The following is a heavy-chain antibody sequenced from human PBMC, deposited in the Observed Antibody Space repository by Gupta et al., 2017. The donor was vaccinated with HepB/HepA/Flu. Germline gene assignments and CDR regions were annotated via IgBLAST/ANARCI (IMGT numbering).Heavy chain of an antibody. Sequence: QVQLQQWGAGLLKPSETLSLTCAVSGASFNAYFWTWIRQRPGEGLEWIGDIIHRGTTNYNPSLKSRVTISVDTSKNEFSLMLTSVTAADTATYYCARWGWSRLGRFVFDHWGQGTLVTVSS. D-gene: IGHD3-16*01. CDR3: ARWGWSRLGRFVFDH. CDR1: GASFNAYF. V-gene: IGHV4-34*02. CDR2: IIHRGTT. J-gene: IGHJ4*02.